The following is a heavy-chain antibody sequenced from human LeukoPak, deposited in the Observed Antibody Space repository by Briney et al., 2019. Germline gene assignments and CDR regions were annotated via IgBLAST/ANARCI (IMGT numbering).Heavy chain of an antibody. J-gene: IGHJ4*02. CDR3: ARDRGAGIITVMGY. CDR2: ISSSSSYI. CDR1: GFTFSSYS. V-gene: IGHV3-21*01. Sequence: GGSLRLSCAASGFTFSSYSMNWVRQAPRKGLEWVSSISSSSSYIYYADSVKGRFTISRDHAKNSLYMQRNSLRAEDTAVYYCARDRGAGIITVMGYWGQGTLVTVSS. D-gene: IGHD3-22*01.